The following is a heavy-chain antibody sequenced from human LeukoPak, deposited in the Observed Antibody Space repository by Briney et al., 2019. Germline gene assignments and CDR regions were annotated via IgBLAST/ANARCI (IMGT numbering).Heavy chain of an antibody. CDR2: IYTTGST. CDR1: GGSISGSY. J-gene: IGHJ2*01. Sequence: SETLSLSCTVSGGSISGSYWSWIWQPAGKGLEYIGRIYTTGSTNYNPSLMSRVTMSVDTSKRQMSLKLSSVTAADTAVYYCARGASCSGDGCPLWYFNPWGRGSLVTVSS. CDR3: ARGASCSGDGCPLWYFNP. V-gene: IGHV4-4*07. D-gene: IGHD2-15*01.